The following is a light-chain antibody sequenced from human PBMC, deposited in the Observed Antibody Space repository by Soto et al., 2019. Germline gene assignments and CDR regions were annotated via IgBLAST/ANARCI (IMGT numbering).Light chain of an antibody. V-gene: IGLV2-8*01. CDR3: SSYAGSSTYV. Sequence: HSALAQPLSAAWSPGQSVTISCSGTSSDGGGYDYVSWYQQHQSKAPKLMIYEVSKRPSGVPDRFSGAKSSNTASLTVSGLQAEDEADYYCSSYAGSSTYVFGTGTKVTVL. J-gene: IGLJ1*01. CDR2: EVS. CDR1: SSDGGGYDY.